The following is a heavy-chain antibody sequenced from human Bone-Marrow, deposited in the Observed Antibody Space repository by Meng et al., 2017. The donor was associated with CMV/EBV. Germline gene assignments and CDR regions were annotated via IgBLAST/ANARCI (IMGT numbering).Heavy chain of an antibody. CDR1: GFIFSGYA. CDR3: VKEGAYIVASPIFFDD. V-gene: IGHV3-23*01. Sequence: GESLKISCAASGFIFSGYAMSWVRQAPGKGLEWVSGISASGDNTYYADSVKGRFTISRDNSKNTLDLQMNSLRSGDTAVYYCVKEGAYIVASPIFFDDWGQGTLVTVSS. D-gene: IGHD2-15*01. CDR2: ISASGDNT. J-gene: IGHJ4*02.